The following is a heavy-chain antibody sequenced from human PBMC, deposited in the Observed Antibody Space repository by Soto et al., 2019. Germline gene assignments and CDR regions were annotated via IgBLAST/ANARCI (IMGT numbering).Heavy chain of an antibody. CDR1: GGSISSGGYY. J-gene: IGHJ4*02. Sequence: TLSLTCPVSGGSISSGGYYWSWIRQHPGKGLEWIGYIYYSGSTYYNPSLKSRVTISVDTSKNQFSLKLSSVTAADTAVYYCARDLRSREGIDYWGQGTLVTVSS. CDR3: ARDLRSREGIDY. V-gene: IGHV4-31*03. CDR2: IYYSGST.